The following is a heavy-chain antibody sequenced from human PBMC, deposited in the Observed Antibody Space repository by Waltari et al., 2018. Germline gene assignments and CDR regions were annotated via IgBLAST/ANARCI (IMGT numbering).Heavy chain of an antibody. Sequence: QVQLQESGPGLVKPSQTLSLTCTVSGGSISSGSYYWSWIRQPAGKGLEWIGYIYTSGSTNYNPSLKSRVTISVDTSKNQFSLKLSSVTAADTAVYYCARAEVGDFWNYWGQGTLVTVSS. J-gene: IGHJ4*02. V-gene: IGHV4-61*09. CDR3: ARAEVGDFWNY. D-gene: IGHD3-3*01. CDR1: GGSISSGSYY. CDR2: IYTSGST.